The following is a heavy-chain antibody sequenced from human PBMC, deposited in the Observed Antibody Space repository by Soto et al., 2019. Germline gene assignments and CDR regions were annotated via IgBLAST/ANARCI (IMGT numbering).Heavy chain of an antibody. D-gene: IGHD6-13*01. J-gene: IGHJ5*02. CDR1: GFTFFNQA. CDR3: AKGGGGYSRTWGLRGDVS. CDR2: ISGGSETT. V-gene: IGHV3-23*01. Sequence: EVQLLESGGGLVQPGGSLRLSCAASGFTFFNQALSWVRQAPGRGLQWVSAISGGSETTSYADSVKGRFTISRDNSRNTLYMQMNSRRAEDTGVYFCAKGGGGYSRTWGLRGDVSWGQGTLVTVSS.